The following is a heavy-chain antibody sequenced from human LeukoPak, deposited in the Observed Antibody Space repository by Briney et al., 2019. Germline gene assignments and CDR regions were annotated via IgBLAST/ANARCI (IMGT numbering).Heavy chain of an antibody. CDR1: GFTFSDYY. J-gene: IGHJ4*02. Sequence: GGSLRLSCAASGFTFSDYYMSWIRQAPGKGLEWVSGISWNSGSIGYADSVKGRFTISRDNAKNSLYLQMNSLRAEDTALYYCAKGIDTVTTSYFDYWGQGTLVTVSS. CDR3: AKGIDTVTTSYFDY. CDR2: ISWNSGSI. V-gene: IGHV3-9*01. D-gene: IGHD4-17*01.